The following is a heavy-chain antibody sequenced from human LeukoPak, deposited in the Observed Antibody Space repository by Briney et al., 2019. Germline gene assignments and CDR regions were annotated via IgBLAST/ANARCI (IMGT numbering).Heavy chain of an antibody. Sequence: GASVKVSCKASGYTFTGYYMHWVRQAPGQGLEWMGWINPNSGGTNYAQKFQGGDTMTRDTSISTAYMGLRSLRSADTAVYYCARRQGTTLNFDYWGQGTVVTVSS. CDR1: GYTFTGYY. V-gene: IGHV1-2*02. D-gene: IGHD1-1*01. CDR2: INPNSGGT. CDR3: ARRQGTTLNFDY. J-gene: IGHJ4*02.